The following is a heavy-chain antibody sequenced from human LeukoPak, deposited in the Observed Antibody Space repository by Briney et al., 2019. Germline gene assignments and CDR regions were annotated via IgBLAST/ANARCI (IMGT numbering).Heavy chain of an antibody. CDR1: GFTVSSNY. J-gene: IGHJ4*02. V-gene: IGHV3-21*06. CDR3: ARARPDGDYVIDY. CDR2: ISSRSNYI. D-gene: IGHD4-17*01. Sequence: PGGSLRLSCAASGFTVSSNYMNWVRQAPGKGLEWVSSISSRSNYIYYADSVKGRFTISRENAKNSLYLQMNSLRAEDTAVYYCARARPDGDYVIDYWGQGTLVTVSS.